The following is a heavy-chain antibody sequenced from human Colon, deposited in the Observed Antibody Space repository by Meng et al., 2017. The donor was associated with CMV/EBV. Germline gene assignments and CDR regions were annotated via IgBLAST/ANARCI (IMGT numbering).Heavy chain of an antibody. Sequence: SETLSLTCTVSNGSITNSYCSWIRQAPGKGLEWIGHMYYGGSTKYNPSLESRLSMSVDTSKNQFSLKLSSVTAADTAVYFCARGGNWFNPWGRGMLVTVSS. CDR1: NGSITNSY. CDR3: ARGGNWFNP. J-gene: IGHJ5*02. CDR2: MYYGGST. V-gene: IGHV4-59*01.